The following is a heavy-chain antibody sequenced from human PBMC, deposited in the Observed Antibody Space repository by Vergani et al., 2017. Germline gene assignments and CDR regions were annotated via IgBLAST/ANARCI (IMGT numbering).Heavy chain of an antibody. CDR2: ISGSGGST. CDR1: GFTFSSYA. V-gene: IGHV3-23*01. Sequence: EVQLLESGGGLVQPGGSLRLSCAASGFTFSSYAMSWVRQAPGKGLEWVSAISGSGGSTYYAESVKGRFTISRDNSKNTLYLQMNSLRAEDTAVYYCASNALAALRFLEWLLYPFDYWGQGTLVTVSS. J-gene: IGHJ4*02. CDR3: ASNALAALRFLEWLLYPFDY. D-gene: IGHD3-3*01.